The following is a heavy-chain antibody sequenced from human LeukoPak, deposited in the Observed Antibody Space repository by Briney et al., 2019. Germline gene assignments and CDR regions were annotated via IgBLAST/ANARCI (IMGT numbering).Heavy chain of an antibody. V-gene: IGHV4-38-2*02. D-gene: IGHD6-13*01. J-gene: IGHJ5*02. CDR1: GYSISSGYY. Sequence: PSETLSLTCTVSGYSISSGYYWGWIRQPPGKGLEWIGSIYSSGSTYYNSSLKSRVTISIDTSKNQVSLTMSSVTAADTAVYYCARQRSSRRNWFDPWGQGTLVTVSS. CDR3: ARQRSSRRNWFDP. CDR2: IYSSGST.